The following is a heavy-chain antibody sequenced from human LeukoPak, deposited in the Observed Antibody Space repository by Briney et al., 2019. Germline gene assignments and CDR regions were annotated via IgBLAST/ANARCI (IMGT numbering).Heavy chain of an antibody. J-gene: IGHJ3*02. CDR3: ARLYSGYDCI. CDR2: IYHNGRT. CDR1: GYSISSGYD. Sequence: PSETLSLTCTVSGYSISSGYDWGWIRQPPGKGLEWIGSIYHNGRTCYNPSLKSRVTISVDTSGNQVSLKLSSVTAADTAVYYCARLYSGYDCIWGQGTMVTVSS. V-gene: IGHV4-38-2*02. D-gene: IGHD5-12*01.